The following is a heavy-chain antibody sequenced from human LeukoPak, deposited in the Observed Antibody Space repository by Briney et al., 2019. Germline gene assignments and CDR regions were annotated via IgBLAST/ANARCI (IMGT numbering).Heavy chain of an antibody. J-gene: IGHJ4*02. CDR3: ARGKLRYFDWPAGRPVYYFDY. CDR2: IYYSGST. CDR1: GGSISSSSYY. Sequence: SETLSLTCTVSGGSISSSSYYWGWIRQPPGKGLEWIGSIYYSGSTYYNPSLKSRVTISVDTSKNQFSLKLSSVTAADTAVYYCARGKLRYFDWPAGRPVYYFDYWGQGTLVTVSS. D-gene: IGHD3-9*01. V-gene: IGHV4-39*07.